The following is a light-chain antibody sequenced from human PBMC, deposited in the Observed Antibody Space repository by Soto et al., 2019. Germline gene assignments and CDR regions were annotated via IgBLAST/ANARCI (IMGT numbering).Light chain of an antibody. CDR3: HQDAYTPGT. CDR2: HPS. V-gene: IGKV3-20*01. J-gene: IGKJ1*01. CDR1: QNVDKNY. Sequence: EIVLTQSPGTLSLSKGQRASLSCRASQNVDKNYFAWYQQRPGQAPRVLIHHPSRRASGIPDRFSGAGSGADFALTISRLDPEDFAVYFCHQDAYTPGTFGQGTRVYIK.